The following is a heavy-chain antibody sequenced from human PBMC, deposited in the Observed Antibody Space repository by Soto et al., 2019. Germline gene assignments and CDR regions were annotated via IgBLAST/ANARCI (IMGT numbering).Heavy chain of an antibody. J-gene: IGHJ3*02. CDR2: ISGSGGST. D-gene: IGHD2-15*01. CDR1: GFTFSSYA. V-gene: IGHV3-23*01. CDR3: AKAERRVVVVVAATPSDAFDI. Sequence: EVQLLESGGGLVQPGGSLRLSCAASGFTFSSYAMSWVRRAPGKGLEWVSAISGSGGSTYYADSVKGRFTISRDNSKNTLYLQMNSLRAEDTAVYYCAKAERRVVVVVAATPSDAFDIWGQGTMVTVSS.